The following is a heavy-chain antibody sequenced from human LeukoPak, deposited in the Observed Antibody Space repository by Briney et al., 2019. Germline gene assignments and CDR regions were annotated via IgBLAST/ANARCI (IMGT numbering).Heavy chain of an antibody. CDR2: IYRVGNT. CDR1: GFTVSSNY. J-gene: IGHJ6*03. D-gene: IGHD3-3*01. CDR3: VRGSLASGVVVYYYYYLDV. V-gene: IGHV3-53*01. Sequence: TGGSLRLSCAASGFTVSSNYMSWVRQAPGKGLEWVSTIYRVGNTYYADSVKGRFTISRDNAKNSLYLQMNSLRAEDTAVYYCVRGSLASGVVVYYYYYLDVWGKGTTVTVSS.